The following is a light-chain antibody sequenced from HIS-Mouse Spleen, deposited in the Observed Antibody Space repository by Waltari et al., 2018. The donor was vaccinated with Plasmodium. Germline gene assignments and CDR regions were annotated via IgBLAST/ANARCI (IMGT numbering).Light chain of an antibody. CDR2: EDS. J-gene: IGLJ3*02. Sequence: SYELTQPPSVSVSPGPTARITCPGDALPTHYSYGYQQKSGQAPVLVIDEDSNRPSGIPERFSGSSSGTMATLTISGAQVEDEADYYCYSTDSSGNHRVFGGGTKLTVL. V-gene: IGLV3-10*01. CDR3: YSTDSSGNHRV. CDR1: ALPTHY.